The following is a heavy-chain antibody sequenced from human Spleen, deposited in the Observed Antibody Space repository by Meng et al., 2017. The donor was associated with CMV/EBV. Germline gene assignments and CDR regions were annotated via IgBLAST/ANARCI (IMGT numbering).Heavy chain of an antibody. J-gene: IGHJ4*02. Sequence: SLKISCAASGFRFDDYAMHWGRQAPGKGLEWVSGISWNSGIIGYADSVKGRFTISRDNAKNSVYLQMNSLRAEDTALYYCVKGDYGNYVELDYWGQGTLVTVSS. CDR3: VKGDYGNYVELDY. D-gene: IGHD4-11*01. CDR2: ISWNSGII. CDR1: GFRFDDYA. V-gene: IGHV3-9*01.